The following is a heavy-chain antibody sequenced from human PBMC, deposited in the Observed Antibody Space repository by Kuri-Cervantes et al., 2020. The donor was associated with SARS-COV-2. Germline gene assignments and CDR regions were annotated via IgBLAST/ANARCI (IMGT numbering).Heavy chain of an antibody. CDR2: INQDGSQK. V-gene: IGHV3-7*01. CDR3: ARIGPTFGDLLDPFDY. CDR1: GFTFSSHW. Sequence: ETLSLTCAASGFTFSSHWMSWVRQAPGKGLEWVANINQDGSQKYYVDSVRGRFTISRDNAKSSLYLQMNSLRAEDTALYYCARIGPTFGDLLDPFDYWGQATLVTVSS. J-gene: IGHJ4*02. D-gene: IGHD3-10*01.